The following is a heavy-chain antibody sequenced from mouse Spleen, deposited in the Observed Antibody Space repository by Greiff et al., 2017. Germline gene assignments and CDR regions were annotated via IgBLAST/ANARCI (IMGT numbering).Heavy chain of an antibody. CDR2: ISDGGSYT. D-gene: IGHD2-3*01. J-gene: IGHJ2*01. CDR1: GFTFSDYY. CDR3: ARDDGYCLDY. V-gene: IGHV5-4*02. Sequence: EVKLMESGGGLVKPGGSLKLSCAASGFTFSDYYMYWVRQTPEKRLEWVATISDGGSYTYYPDSVKGRFTISRDNAKNNLYLQMSSLKSEDTAMYYCARDDGYCLDYWGQGTTLTVSS.